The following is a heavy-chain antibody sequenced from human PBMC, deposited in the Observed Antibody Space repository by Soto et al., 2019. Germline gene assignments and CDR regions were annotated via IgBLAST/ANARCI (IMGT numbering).Heavy chain of an antibody. J-gene: IGHJ4*02. Sequence: GASVKVSCKASGYAFTSYAMHWVRQAPGQRLEWMGWINAGNGNTKYSQKFQGRVTITRDTSASTAYMELSSLRSEDTAVYYCARDFGKYCSGGSCYLKSYPFDYWGQGTLVTVSS. V-gene: IGHV1-3*01. CDR1: GYAFTSYA. CDR3: ARDFGKYCSGGSCYLKSYPFDY. CDR2: INAGNGNT. D-gene: IGHD2-15*01.